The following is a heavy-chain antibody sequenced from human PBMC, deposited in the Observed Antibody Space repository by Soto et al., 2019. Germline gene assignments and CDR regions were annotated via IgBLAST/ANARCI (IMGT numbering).Heavy chain of an antibody. CDR3: ARVFSPIIYYCYGMDV. Sequence: QVQLVQSGAEVKKPGSSVKVSCKASGGTFSSYAISWVRQAPGQGLEWMGGIIPIFGTANYAQKFQGRVTITADESTSTAHMELSSVRSEDTAVYYCARVFSPIIYYCYGMDVWGQGTTVTVSS. V-gene: IGHV1-69*01. CDR1: GGTFSSYA. J-gene: IGHJ6*02. D-gene: IGHD3-9*01. CDR2: IIPIFGTA.